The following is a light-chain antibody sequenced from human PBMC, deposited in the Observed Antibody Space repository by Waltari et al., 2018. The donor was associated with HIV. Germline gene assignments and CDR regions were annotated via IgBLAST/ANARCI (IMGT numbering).Light chain of an antibody. CDR3: LLSYGSVRL. V-gene: IGLV7-46*01. CDR2: DAT. CDR1: TGTVTSDHH. J-gene: IGLJ3*02. Sequence: QTVVTQEPSLTVSPGGTVTLTCGSTTGTVTSDHHPYWFQQKPGQAPRTLIYDATDKHSWTPARFSPSVLGGKAALTLTAAQPEDEADYYGLLSYGSVRLFGGGTRLTV.